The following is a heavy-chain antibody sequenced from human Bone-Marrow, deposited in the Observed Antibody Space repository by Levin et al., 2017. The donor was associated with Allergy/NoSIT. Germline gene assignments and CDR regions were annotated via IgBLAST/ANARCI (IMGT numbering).Heavy chain of an antibody. J-gene: IGHJ4*02. Sequence: GGSLRLSCAASGFSFSTYSMNWVRQAPGKGLEWISYVSSGSTTKYYADSVRGRFIISRDNARNSLDLQMSSLRVEDTAVYSCARLAVAGTGSFDLWGQGTLVSVSS. CDR3: ARLAVAGTGSFDL. CDR2: VSSGSTTK. CDR1: GFSFSTYS. D-gene: IGHD6-19*01. V-gene: IGHV3-48*01.